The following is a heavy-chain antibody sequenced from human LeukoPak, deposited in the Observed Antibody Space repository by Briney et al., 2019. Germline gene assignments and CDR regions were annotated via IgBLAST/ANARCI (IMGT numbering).Heavy chain of an antibody. Sequence: SVKVSCKASGGTFSSYDISWVRQAPGQGLEWMGRIIPILGIANYAQKFQGRVTITADKSTSTAYMELSSLRSEDTAVYYCARGGGDWGYFDYWGQGTLVTVSS. CDR2: IIPILGIA. CDR3: ARGGGDWGYFDY. D-gene: IGHD2-21*02. CDR1: GGTFSSYD. V-gene: IGHV1-69*04. J-gene: IGHJ4*02.